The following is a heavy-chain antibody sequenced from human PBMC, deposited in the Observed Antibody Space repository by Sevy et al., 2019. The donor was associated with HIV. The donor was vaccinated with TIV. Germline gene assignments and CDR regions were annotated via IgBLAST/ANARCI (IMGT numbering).Heavy chain of an antibody. CDR1: GYTFSTYT. CDR2: LNPGNGNT. J-gene: IGHJ4*02. Sequence: ASVKVSCKASGYTFSTYTIHWVRQAPGQRLEWMGWLNPGNGNTKISQRFKGRVTITRDTSARTAYLELNSLTSEDTAIYYCARDPYARRGFDYWGQGSLVTVSS. D-gene: IGHD3-16*01. V-gene: IGHV1-3*01. CDR3: ARDPYARRGFDY.